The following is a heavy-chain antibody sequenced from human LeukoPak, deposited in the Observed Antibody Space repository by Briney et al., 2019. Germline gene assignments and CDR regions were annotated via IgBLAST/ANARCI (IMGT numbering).Heavy chain of an antibody. CDR1: GLTFSSYA. J-gene: IGHJ4*02. CDR2: ISGSGGST. V-gene: IGHV3-23*01. D-gene: IGHD3-22*01. CDR3: AKDPTTYYYDSSGRDHFDY. Sequence: PGGSLRLSCAASGLTFSSYAMSWVRQAPGKGLEWVSAISGSGGSTYYADSVKGRFTISRDNSKNTLYLQMNSLRAEDTAVYYCAKDPTTYYYDSSGRDHFDYWGQGTLVTVSS.